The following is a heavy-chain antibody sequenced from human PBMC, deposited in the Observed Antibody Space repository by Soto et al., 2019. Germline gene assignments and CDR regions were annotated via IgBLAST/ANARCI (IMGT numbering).Heavy chain of an antibody. CDR3: ARARVLWFGELFSPYDY. CDR1: GYTFTSYA. J-gene: IGHJ4*02. V-gene: IGHV1-3*01. Sequence: ASVKVSCKASGYTFTSYAMHWVRQAPGQRLEWMGWINAGNGNTKYSQKFQGRVTITRDTSASTANMELSSLRSEDTAVYYCARARVLWFGELFSPYDYWGQGTLVTVSS. CDR2: INAGNGNT. D-gene: IGHD3-10*01.